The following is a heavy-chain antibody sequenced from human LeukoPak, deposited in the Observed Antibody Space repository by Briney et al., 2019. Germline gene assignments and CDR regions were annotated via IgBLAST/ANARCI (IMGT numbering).Heavy chain of an antibody. V-gene: IGHV4-34*01. J-gene: IGHJ4*02. D-gene: IGHD6-13*01. CDR3: ARGDSSSPIDY. CDR2: INHSGST. CDR1: GGSFSGYY. Sequence: SETLSLTCAVYGGSFSGYYCSWIRQPPGKGLEWIGEINHSGSTNYNPSLKSRVTISVDTSKNQFSLKLSSVTAADTAVYYCARGDSSSPIDYWGQGTMVTVSS.